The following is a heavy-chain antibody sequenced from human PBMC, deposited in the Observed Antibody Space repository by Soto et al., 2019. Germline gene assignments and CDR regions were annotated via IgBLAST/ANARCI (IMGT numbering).Heavy chain of an antibody. J-gene: IGHJ5*02. CDR1: GGSISSGGYY. CDR3: ARDLYYGSGVRFDP. V-gene: IGHV4-31*03. Sequence: SETLSLTCTVSGGSISSGGYYWSWIRQHPGKGLEWIGYIYYSGSTYYNPSLKSRVTISVDTSKNQFSLKLSSVTAADTAVYYCARDLYYGSGVRFDPWGLGTLVTVSS. D-gene: IGHD3-10*01. CDR2: IYYSGST.